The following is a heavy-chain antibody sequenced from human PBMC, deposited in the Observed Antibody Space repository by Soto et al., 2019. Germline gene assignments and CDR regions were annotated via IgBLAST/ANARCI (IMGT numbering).Heavy chain of an antibody. D-gene: IGHD2-2*01. J-gene: IGHJ6*02. CDR2: ISGSGDGT. CDR1: GFTFSTYV. Sequence: GGSLRLSCAASGFTFSTYVMSWVRQAPGKGLEWVSAISGSGDGTYYADSVKGRFTISRDNSKNTLFLQMGSLRAGDTAVYYCATRRDASYYYYGMDVWGQGTTVTVSS. V-gene: IGHV3-23*01. CDR3: ATRRDASYYYYGMDV.